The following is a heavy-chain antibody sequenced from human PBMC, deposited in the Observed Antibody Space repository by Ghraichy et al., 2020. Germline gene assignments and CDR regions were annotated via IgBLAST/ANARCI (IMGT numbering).Heavy chain of an antibody. Sequence: GGSLRLSCTASGFTFSTYPMHWVRQAPGKGLEWVAVISFEGSHKYYAASVKGRFTISRDNSKNSLYLQMDGLRDDDTAVYYCARGLSSSSRGWCDYWGQGTLVTVSS. V-gene: IGHV3-30*04. J-gene: IGHJ4*02. CDR3: ARGLSSSSRGWCDY. CDR1: GFTFSTYP. CDR2: ISFEGSHK. D-gene: IGHD6-19*01.